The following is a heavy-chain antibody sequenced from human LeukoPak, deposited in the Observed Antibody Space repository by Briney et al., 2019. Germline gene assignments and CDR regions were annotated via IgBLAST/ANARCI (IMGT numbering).Heavy chain of an antibody. CDR2: ISYDGSNK. D-gene: IGHD5-12*01. J-gene: IGHJ4*02. CDR1: GFTFSSYG. Sequence: PGGSLRLSCAASGFTFSSYGMHWVRQAPGKGLEWVAVISYDGSNKYYADSVKGRFTISRDNSKNTLYLQMNSLRAEDTAVYYCAKDRLRGAYFVYWGQGTLVTVSS. CDR3: AKDRLRGAYFVY. V-gene: IGHV3-30*18.